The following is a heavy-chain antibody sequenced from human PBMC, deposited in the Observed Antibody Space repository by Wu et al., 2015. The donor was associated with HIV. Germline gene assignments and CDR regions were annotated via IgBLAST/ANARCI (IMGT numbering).Heavy chain of an antibody. Sequence: QVQLVQSGAEVKKPGASVKVSCKASGYTFTGYYMHWVRQAPGQGLEWMGWINPNSGGTNYAQKFQGRVTMTRDTSISTAYMELSRLRSDDTAVYYCARDPYYGSGSYFYYYYGMDVWGQGPRSPSP. D-gene: IGHD3-10*01. CDR3: ARDPYYGSGSYFYYYYGMDV. V-gene: IGHV1-2*02. CDR1: GYTFTGYY. J-gene: IGHJ6*02. CDR2: INPNSGGT.